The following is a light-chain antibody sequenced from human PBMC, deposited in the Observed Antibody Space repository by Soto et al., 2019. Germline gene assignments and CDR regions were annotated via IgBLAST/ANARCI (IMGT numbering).Light chain of an antibody. CDR2: GAS. V-gene: IGKV3-15*01. J-gene: IGKJ5*01. CDR3: QQYNNWPPIT. CDR1: QSVGTD. Sequence: EIVMTQSPATLSVSPGERAALSCRASQSVGTDLAWYHQKPGQAPRLLIYGASTRATGVPARFSGGGSGTEFTLTISSLQSEDFAVYYCQQYNNWPPITFGQGTRLEIK.